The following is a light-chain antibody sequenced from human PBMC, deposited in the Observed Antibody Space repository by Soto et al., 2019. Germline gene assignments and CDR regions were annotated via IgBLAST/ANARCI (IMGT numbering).Light chain of an antibody. CDR3: SSYTSTSTPYV. CDR2: DVS. J-gene: IGLJ1*01. CDR1: SSDVGGFNY. Sequence: QSALTQPPSVSGSPGQSVTISCTGTSSDVGGFNYVSWYQHHPGKAPKLMIYDVSKRPSGVPDRFSGSKSGNTASLTISGLQAEDEADYYCSSYTSTSTPYVFGTGTKVTVL. V-gene: IGLV2-11*01.